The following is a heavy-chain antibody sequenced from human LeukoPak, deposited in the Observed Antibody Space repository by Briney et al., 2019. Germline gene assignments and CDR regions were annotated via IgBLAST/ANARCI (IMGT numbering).Heavy chain of an antibody. V-gene: IGHV3-23*01. CDR3: AKTPSMIAAAGDSFDY. Sequence: PGGSLGLSCAASGFTFSSYAMSWVRQAPGKGLEWVSAISGSGGSTYYADSVKGRFTISRDNSKNTLYLQTNSPRAEDTAVYYCAKTPSMIAAAGDSFDYWGQGTLVTVSS. CDR2: ISGSGGST. J-gene: IGHJ4*02. CDR1: GFTFSSYA. D-gene: IGHD6-13*01.